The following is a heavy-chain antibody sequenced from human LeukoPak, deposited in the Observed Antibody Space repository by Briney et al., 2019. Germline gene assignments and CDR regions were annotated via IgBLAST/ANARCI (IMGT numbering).Heavy chain of an antibody. J-gene: IGHJ4*02. CDR1: GFTFSSYG. CDR3: ARGGANIGVVPAAINFGY. CDR2: IWYDGSNK. V-gene: IGHV3-33*01. D-gene: IGHD2-2*02. Sequence: PGRSLRLSCAASGFTFSSYGMHWVRQAPGKGLEWVAVIWYDGSNKYYVDSVKGRFTISRDNSKNTLYLQMNSLRAEDTAVYYCARGGANIGVVPAAINFGYWGQGTLVTVSS.